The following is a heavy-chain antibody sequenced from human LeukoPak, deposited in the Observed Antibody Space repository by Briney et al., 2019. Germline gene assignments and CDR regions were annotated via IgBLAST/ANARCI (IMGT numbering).Heavy chain of an antibody. CDR1: GGSISSYY. CDR2: IYYSGST. CDR3: ARDTGSGSYLFDY. J-gene: IGHJ4*02. D-gene: IGHD1-26*01. V-gene: IGHV4-59*01. Sequence: SETLSLTCTVSGGSISSYYWSWIRQPPGKGLEWIGYIYYSGSTNYNPSLKSRVTISVDTSKNQFSLKLSSVTAADTAVYYCARDTGSGSYLFDYWGQGTLVTASS.